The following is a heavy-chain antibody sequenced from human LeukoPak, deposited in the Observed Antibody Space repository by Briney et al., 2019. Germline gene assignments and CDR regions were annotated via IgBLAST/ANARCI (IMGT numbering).Heavy chain of an antibody. CDR2: INTNTGNP. D-gene: IGHD3-10*01. Sequence: ASVKVSCKASGYTFTSYAMNWVRQAPGQGLEWMGWINTNTGNPTYAQGLTGRFVFSLDTSVSTAYLQISSLTADDTAVYYCSRNNADGEGRFGYWGQGTLVTVSS. V-gene: IGHV7-4-1*02. J-gene: IGHJ4*02. CDR1: GYTFTSYA. CDR3: SRNNADGEGRFGY.